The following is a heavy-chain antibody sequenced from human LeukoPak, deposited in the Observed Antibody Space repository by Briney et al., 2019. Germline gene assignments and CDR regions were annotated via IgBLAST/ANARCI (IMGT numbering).Heavy chain of an antibody. CDR1: GFPFSSHG. CDR2: ISPGGGPT. J-gene: IGHJ4*02. V-gene: IGHV3-23*01. D-gene: IGHD2-15*01. Sequence: PGGSLRLSCAGSGFPFSSHGMNWVRQAPGKGLEWVSGISPGGGPTYYADSVKGRFTISRDNSKNTLYLQMNSLRAEDTAVYYCAKDGYCSGGSCQKFFDYWGQGTLVTVSS. CDR3: AKDGYCSGGSCQKFFDY.